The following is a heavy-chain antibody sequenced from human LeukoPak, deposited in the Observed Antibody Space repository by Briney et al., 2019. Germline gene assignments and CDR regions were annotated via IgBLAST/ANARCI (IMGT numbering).Heavy chain of an antibody. CDR2: INHSGST. V-gene: IGHV4-34*01. J-gene: IGHJ4*02. D-gene: IGHD3-22*01. CDR1: GFTFSSYA. Sequence: GSLRLSCGASGFTFSSYAMTWVRQPPGKGLEWIGEINHSGSTNYNPSLKSRVTISVDTSKNQFSLKLSSVTAADTAVYYCARGYYYDSSGYYYFDYWGQGTLVTVSS. CDR3: ARGYYYDSSGYYYFDY.